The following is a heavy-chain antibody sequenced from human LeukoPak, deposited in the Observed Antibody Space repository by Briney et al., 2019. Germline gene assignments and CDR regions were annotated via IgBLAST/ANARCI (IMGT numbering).Heavy chain of an antibody. Sequence: GGSLRLSCAASGFTFSSYAMHCVRQAPGKGLEWVSIIGQGGGSIYYADSVKGRFTISRNDSKNTLSLQMNSLRAEDTSLYYGSKSWGYTSPYYNDMEVWGKGTTVTVAS. J-gene: IGHJ6*03. CDR1: GFTFSSYA. D-gene: IGHD3-16*02. V-gene: IGHV3-23*01. CDR2: IGQGGGSI. CDR3: SKSWGYTSPYYNDMEV.